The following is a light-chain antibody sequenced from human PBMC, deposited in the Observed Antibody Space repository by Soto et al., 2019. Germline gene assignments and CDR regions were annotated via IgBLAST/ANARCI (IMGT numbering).Light chain of an antibody. V-gene: IGKV1-39*01. Sequence: DIQMTQSPSSLSASVGDRVTITCRASQGISTYLIWYQQRQGKAPKLLMYAASNLVSGVPSRFSGSGSGTEFTLTISSXQPEDFATYYCQQSYRTPYTFGQGTKVDIK. J-gene: IGKJ2*01. CDR2: AAS. CDR1: QGISTY. CDR3: QQSYRTPYT.